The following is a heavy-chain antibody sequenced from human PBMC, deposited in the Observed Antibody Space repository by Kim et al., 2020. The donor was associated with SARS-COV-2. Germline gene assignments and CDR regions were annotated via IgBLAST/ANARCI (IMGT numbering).Heavy chain of an antibody. V-gene: IGHV6-1*01. CDR3: ARELGSSSWYGGWFDP. J-gene: IGHJ5*02. CDR2: TYYRSKWYN. CDR1: GDSVSSNSAA. D-gene: IGHD6-13*01. Sequence: SQTLSLTCAISGDSVSSNSAAWNSIRQSPSRGLEWLGRTYYRSKWYNDYAVSVKSRITINPDTSKNQFSLQLNSVTPEDTAVYYCARELGSSSWYGGWFDPWGQGTLVTVSS.